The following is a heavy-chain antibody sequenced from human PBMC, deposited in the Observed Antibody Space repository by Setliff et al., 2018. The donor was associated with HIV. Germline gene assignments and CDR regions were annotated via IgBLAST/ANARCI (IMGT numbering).Heavy chain of an antibody. V-gene: IGHV1-18*01. CDR2: ISAYNGNT. CDR1: GYSFINYG. CDR3: ARARLQGIVTAVGPRDNCLDP. Sequence: ASVKVSCKASGYSFINYGISWVRQAPGQGLEWMGWISAYNGNTDYAPRLLGRVTMTTDTSTSTAYMELRSLSSDNTAVYYCARARLQGIVTAVGPRDNCLDPWGQGTRVTVSS. J-gene: IGHJ5*02. D-gene: IGHD1-26*01.